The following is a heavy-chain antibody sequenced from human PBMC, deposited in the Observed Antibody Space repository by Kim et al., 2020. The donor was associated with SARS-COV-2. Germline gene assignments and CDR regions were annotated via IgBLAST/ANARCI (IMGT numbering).Heavy chain of an antibody. J-gene: IGHJ4*02. CDR2: ISYDGSNK. V-gene: IGHV3-30-3*01. D-gene: IGHD6-19*01. CDR3: AAGHSSGWYVFTY. CDR1: GFTFSSYA. Sequence: GGSLRLSCAASGFTFSSYAMHWVRQAPGKGLEWVAVISYDGSNKYYADSVKGRFTISRDNSKNTLYLQMNSLRAEDTAVYYCAAGHSSGWYVFTYWGQGTLVTVSP.